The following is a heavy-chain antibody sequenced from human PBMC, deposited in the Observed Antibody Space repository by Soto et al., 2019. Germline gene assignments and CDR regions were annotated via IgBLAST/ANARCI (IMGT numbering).Heavy chain of an antibody. D-gene: IGHD6-19*01. CDR1: GGSFSGYY. CDR3: ARAPDARGWYKSSYYYYGMDV. V-gene: IGHV4-34*01. CDR2: INHSGST. J-gene: IGHJ6*02. Sequence: SETLSLTCAVYGGSFSGYYWSWIRQPPGKGLEWIGEINHSGSTNYNPSLKSRVTISVDTSKNQFSLKLSSVTAADTAVYYCARAPDARGWYKSSYYYYGMDVWGQGTTVTVSS.